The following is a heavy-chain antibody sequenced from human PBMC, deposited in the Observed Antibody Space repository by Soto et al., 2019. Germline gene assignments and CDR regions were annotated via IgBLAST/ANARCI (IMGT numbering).Heavy chain of an antibody. V-gene: IGHV4-4*07. D-gene: IGHD3-3*01. CDR1: GGAINSYY. J-gene: IGHJ5*02. CDR2: IYSSGST. CDR3: ARCQRFSDWFHP. Sequence: PSETLSLTCTVSGGAINSYYWTWIRQPAGKGLEWVGRIYSSGSTKYNPSLQSRVTMSLDTSKNQFSLRLTAVTAADRAVYYCARCQRFSDWFHPRGQGTLVTVS.